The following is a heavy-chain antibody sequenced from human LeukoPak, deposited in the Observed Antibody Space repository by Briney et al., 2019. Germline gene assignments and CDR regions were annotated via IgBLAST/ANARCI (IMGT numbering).Heavy chain of an antibody. CDR3: ARVVVPAAIGGWYFDL. D-gene: IGHD2-2*02. J-gene: IGHJ2*01. CDR2: ISGSGGST. Sequence: GGSLRLSCAASGFTFSSYGMSWVRHAPGKGLEWVSAISGSGGSTYYADSVKGRFTISRDNSKNTRYLQMNSLRAEDTAVYYCARVVVPAAIGGWYFDLWGRGTLVTVSS. CDR1: GFTFSSYG. V-gene: IGHV3-23*01.